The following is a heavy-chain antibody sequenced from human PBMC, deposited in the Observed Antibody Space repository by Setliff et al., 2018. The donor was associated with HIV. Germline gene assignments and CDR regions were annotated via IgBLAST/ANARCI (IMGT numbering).Heavy chain of an antibody. J-gene: IGHJ4*02. Sequence: PSETLSLTCTVSGGSISSYYWSWIRQPPGKGLEWIGYIYYSGSTNYNRSLKSRVTISVDTSKNQFSLKLNSVTAADTAVYYCARGSPEAFQDSGWYNWGQGTLVTV. CDR2: IYYSGST. D-gene: IGHD6-19*01. CDR1: GGSISSYY. CDR3: ARGSPEAFQDSGWYN. V-gene: IGHV4-59*01.